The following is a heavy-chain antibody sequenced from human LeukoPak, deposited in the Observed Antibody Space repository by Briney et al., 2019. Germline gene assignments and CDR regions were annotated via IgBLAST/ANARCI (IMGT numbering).Heavy chain of an antibody. CDR2: IKQDGSDK. Sequence: GGSLRLSCAASGITFSSYWMSWVRQAPGKGLEWVANIKQDGSDKYYVDSVKGRFTISRDNAKNSLYLQLNSLTAEDTAVYYCARLLRGNYFDNWGQGTLVTVSS. CDR1: GITFSSYW. V-gene: IGHV3-7*04. CDR3: ARLLRGNYFDN. J-gene: IGHJ4*02. D-gene: IGHD1-26*01.